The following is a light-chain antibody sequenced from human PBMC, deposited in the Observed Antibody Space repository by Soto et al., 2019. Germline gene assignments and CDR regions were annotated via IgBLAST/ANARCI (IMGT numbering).Light chain of an antibody. CDR1: SSDIGAYNY. CDR2: EVT. J-gene: IGLJ1*01. V-gene: IGLV2-14*01. CDR3: NSYTTLSNRV. Sequence: QSVLTQPASVSGSPGQSITISCTGTSSDIGAYNYVSWYQQHPGKAPKLLIYEVTNRPSGVPDRFSGSKSGNTASLTISRLQAEDEANYYCNSYTTLSNRVFGTGTKVTVL.